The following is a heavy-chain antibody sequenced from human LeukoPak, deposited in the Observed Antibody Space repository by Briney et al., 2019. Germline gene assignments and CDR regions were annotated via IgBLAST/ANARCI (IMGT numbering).Heavy chain of an antibody. V-gene: IGHV3-23*01. J-gene: IGHJ6*03. CDR1: GFTFSSYA. CDR2: ISGSGGST. CDR3: AKTRGSGSPGDYYYYMDV. Sequence: GGSLRLSCAASGFTFSSYAISWVRQAPGKGLEWVSAISGSGGSTYYADSVKGRFTISRDNSKNTLYLQMNSLRAEDTAVYYCAKTRGSGSPGDYYYYMDVWGKGTTVTVSS. D-gene: IGHD3-10*01.